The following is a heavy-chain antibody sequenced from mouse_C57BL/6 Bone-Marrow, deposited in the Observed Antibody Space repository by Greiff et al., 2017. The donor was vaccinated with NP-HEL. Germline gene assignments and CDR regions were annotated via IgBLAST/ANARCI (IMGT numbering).Heavy chain of an antibody. J-gene: IGHJ1*03. CDR1: GIDFSRYW. CDR2: INPDSSTI. D-gene: IGHD2-3*01. V-gene: IGHV4-1*01. CDR3: ARAPDGYYWYFDV. Sequence: EASGIDFSRYWMSWVRRAPGKGLEWIGEINPDSSTINYAPSLKDKFIISRDNAKNTLYLQMSKVRSEDTALYYCARAPDGYYWYFDVWGTGTTVTVSS.